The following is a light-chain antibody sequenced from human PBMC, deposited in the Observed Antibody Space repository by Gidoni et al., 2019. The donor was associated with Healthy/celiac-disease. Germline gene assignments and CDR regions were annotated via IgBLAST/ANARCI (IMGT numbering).Light chain of an antibody. Sequence: PSSLSASVGDRVTITCQASQDIRNYLNWSQQKTGKEPKLRIYDASDLETGVPSRFSGRGSGTDLTFTISSLQPEDMATYYCQQYDNLPPACGPGTKVDIK. CDR2: DAS. CDR1: QDIRNY. V-gene: IGKV1-33*01. CDR3: QQYDNLPPA. J-gene: IGKJ3*01.